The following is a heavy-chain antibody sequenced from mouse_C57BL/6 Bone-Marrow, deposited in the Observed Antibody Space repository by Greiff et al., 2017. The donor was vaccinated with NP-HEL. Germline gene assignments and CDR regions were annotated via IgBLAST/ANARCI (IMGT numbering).Heavy chain of an antibody. Sequence: VQLQQSGPELVKPGASVKISCKASGYAFSSSWMNWVKQRPGKGLEWIGRIYPGDGDTNYNGKFKGKATLTADKSSSTAYMQLSSLTSEDSAVYFCARVTTVVEGWYFDVWGTGTTVTVSS. CDR2: IYPGDGDT. CDR3: ARVTTVVEGWYFDV. V-gene: IGHV1-82*01. J-gene: IGHJ1*03. CDR1: GYAFSSSW. D-gene: IGHD1-1*01.